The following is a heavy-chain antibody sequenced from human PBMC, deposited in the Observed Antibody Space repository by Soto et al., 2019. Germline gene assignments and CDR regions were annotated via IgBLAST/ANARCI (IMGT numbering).Heavy chain of an antibody. Sequence: SETLSLTCTVSGGSISSGGYYWSWIRQHPGKGLEWIGYIYYSGSTYYNPSLKSRVTISVDTSKNQFSLKLSPVTAADTAVYYCASGQQLGLYYSYGMDVWGQGTTVTVSS. CDR3: ASGQQLGLYYSYGMDV. CDR2: IYYSGST. D-gene: IGHD6-13*01. J-gene: IGHJ6*02. CDR1: GGSISSGGYY. V-gene: IGHV4-31*03.